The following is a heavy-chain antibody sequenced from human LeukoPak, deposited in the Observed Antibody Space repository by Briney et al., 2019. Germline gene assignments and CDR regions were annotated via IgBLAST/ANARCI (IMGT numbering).Heavy chain of an antibody. D-gene: IGHD3-9*01. V-gene: IGHV3-23*01. CDR1: GFTFSSYA. CDR3: AKVNHDILTGYYRWYYYGMDV. Sequence: PGGSLRLSCAASGFTFSSYAMSWVRQAPGKGLEWVSAISGSGGSTYYADSVKGRFTISRDNSKNTLYLQMNSLRAEDTAVYYCAKVNHDILTGYYRWYYYGMDVWGQGTTVTVSS. CDR2: ISGSGGST. J-gene: IGHJ6*02.